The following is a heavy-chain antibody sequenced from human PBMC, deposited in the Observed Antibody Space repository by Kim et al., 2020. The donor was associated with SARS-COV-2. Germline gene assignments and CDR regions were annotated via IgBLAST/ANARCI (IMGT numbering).Heavy chain of an antibody. V-gene: IGHV3-49*03. CDR2: IRSKAYGGTT. J-gene: IGHJ4*02. D-gene: IGHD2-21*01. CDR3: TSPYATQGGNF. Sequence: GGSLRLSCTASGFTFGDYAMSWFRQAPGKGLEWVGFIRSKAYGGTTEYAASVKGRFTISRDDSKSIAYLQMNSLKTEDTAVYYCTSPYATQGGNFWGQGTLVTVSS. CDR1: GFTFGDYA.